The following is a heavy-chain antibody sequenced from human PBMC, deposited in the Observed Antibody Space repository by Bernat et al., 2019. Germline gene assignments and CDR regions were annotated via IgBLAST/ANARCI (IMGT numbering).Heavy chain of an antibody. V-gene: IGHV3-30*18. CDR1: GFTFSSYG. CDR3: AKAAVVTPEDEYYFDY. J-gene: IGHJ4*02. CDR2: ISYDGSNK. Sequence: QVQLVESGGGVVQPGRSLRLSCAASGFTFSSYGMHWVRQAPGKGLEWVAVISYDGSNKYYADSVKGRFTISRDNSKNTLYLQMNSLRAEDTAVYYCAKAAVVTPEDEYYFDYWGQGTLVTVSS. D-gene: IGHD4-23*01.